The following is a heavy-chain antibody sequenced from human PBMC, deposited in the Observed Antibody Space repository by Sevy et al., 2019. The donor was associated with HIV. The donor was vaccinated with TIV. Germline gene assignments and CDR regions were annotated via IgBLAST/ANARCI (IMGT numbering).Heavy chain of an antibody. CDR2: ISSSTSTI. J-gene: IGHJ6*02. CDR3: ARNGGYADYGMDV. Sequence: GESLKISCAASGFTFSSYSMNWVRQAPGKGLEWVSYISSSTSTIYYADSVKGRFTISRDNAKNSLYLQMNSLRAEDTAMYYCARNGGYADYGMDVWGQGTTVTVSS. CDR1: GFTFSSYS. V-gene: IGHV3-48*01. D-gene: IGHD5-12*01.